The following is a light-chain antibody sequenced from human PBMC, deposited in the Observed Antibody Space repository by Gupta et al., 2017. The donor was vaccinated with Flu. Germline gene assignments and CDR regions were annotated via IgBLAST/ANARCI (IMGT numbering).Light chain of an antibody. CDR1: SSDVGSYNR. CDR3: SSYTSSYTYV. CDR2: EVT. V-gene: IGLV2-18*02. J-gene: IGLJ1*01. Sequence: SVTISCTGTSSDVGSYNRVSWYQQPPGTAPKLMIYEVTNRPSGVPDRFSGSKSGNTASLTISGLQAEDEADYYCSSYTSSYTYVFGTGTKVTVL.